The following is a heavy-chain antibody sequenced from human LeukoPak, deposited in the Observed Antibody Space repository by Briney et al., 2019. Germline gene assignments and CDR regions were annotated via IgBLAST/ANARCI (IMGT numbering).Heavy chain of an antibody. CDR1: GDSLSNHG. D-gene: IGHD6-19*01. CDR3: ARDPSNTSGYYAYLDY. Sequence: ASVKVSCKASGDSLSNHGISWVRQAPGQGLEWMGWISAYNGDTNYAQKVQGRVTMTTDASTSTAYMELRSLRSDDTAVYYCARDPSNTSGYYAYLDYWGQGTLVTVSS. J-gene: IGHJ4*02. V-gene: IGHV1-18*01. CDR2: ISAYNGDT.